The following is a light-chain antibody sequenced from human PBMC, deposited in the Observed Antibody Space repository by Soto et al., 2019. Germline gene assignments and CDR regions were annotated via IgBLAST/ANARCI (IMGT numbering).Light chain of an antibody. CDR2: GAS. V-gene: IGKV3-11*01. J-gene: IGKJ1*01. Sequence: EIVLTQSPATLSLSPGERATLSCRASQSVSSYLAWYQQKPGQAPRLLIYGASNRATGIPGRFSGSGSRTDFTLTICSLQSEDLAVYYCQQYNNWPWTFGQGTKVDIK. CDR3: QQYNNWPWT. CDR1: QSVSSY.